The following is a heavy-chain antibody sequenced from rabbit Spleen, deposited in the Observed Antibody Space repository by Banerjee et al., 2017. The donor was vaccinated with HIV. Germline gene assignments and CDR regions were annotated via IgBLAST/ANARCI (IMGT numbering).Heavy chain of an antibody. CDR1: GFDVITDY. J-gene: IGHJ3*01. CDR3: ARAIVPWLGLTRLDL. V-gene: IGHV1S7*01. D-gene: IGHD4-1*01. Sequence: QLKETGGGLVQPGGSLTLSCKASGFDVITDYMTWVRQAPGKGLEWIGCIYSIGGTTDYANWVNGRFTISSDNAQNTVDLKMTSLTAADTATYFCARAIVPWLGLTRLDLWGQGTLVTVS. CDR2: IYSIGGTT.